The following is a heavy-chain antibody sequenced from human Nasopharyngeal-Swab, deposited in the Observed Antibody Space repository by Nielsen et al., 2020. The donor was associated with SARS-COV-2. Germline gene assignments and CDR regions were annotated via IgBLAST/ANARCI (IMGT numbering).Heavy chain of an antibody. D-gene: IGHD3-22*01. CDR3: ARTSDVGGGSNGYPDY. J-gene: IGHJ4*02. CDR1: GFTFSDYY. V-gene: IGHV3-11*04. Sequence: GESLKISCAASGFTFSDYYMSWIRQAPGKGLEWVSYISSSGTTIYYADSVKGRFTISRDNAKNSLSLQMNGLRAEDTAVYYCARTSDVGGGSNGYPDYWGQGTLVTVSS. CDR2: ISSSGTTI.